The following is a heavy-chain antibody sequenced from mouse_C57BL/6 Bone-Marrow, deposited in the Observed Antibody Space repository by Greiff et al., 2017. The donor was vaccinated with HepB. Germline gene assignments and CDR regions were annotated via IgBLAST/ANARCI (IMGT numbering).Heavy chain of an antibody. J-gene: IGHJ2*01. Sequence: VQLQQSGAELVRPGTSVKVSCKASGYAFTNYLIEWVKQRPGQGLEWIGVINPGSGGTNYNEKFKGKATLTADKSSSTAYMQLSSLTSEDSAVYFCARVGDYGSSYYFDYWGQGTTLTVSS. V-gene: IGHV1-54*01. CDR1: GYAFTNYL. CDR3: ARVGDYGSSYYFDY. CDR2: INPGSGGT. D-gene: IGHD1-1*01.